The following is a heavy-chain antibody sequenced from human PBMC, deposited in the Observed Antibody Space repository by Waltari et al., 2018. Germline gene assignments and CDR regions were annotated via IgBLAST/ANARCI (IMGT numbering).Heavy chain of an antibody. V-gene: IGHV3-53*01. CDR2: IYSGGST. CDR1: GFTASSNY. J-gene: IGHJ3*02. CDR3: ARDRRDRNAFDI. Sequence: EVQLVESGGGLIQPGGSLRLSCAASGFTASSNYLSWVRQAPGKVLEWASVIYSGGSTYYAYSVKGRFTISRDNSKNTLYLQMNSLRAEDTAVYYCARDRRDRNAFDIWGQGTMVTVSS. D-gene: IGHD3-22*01.